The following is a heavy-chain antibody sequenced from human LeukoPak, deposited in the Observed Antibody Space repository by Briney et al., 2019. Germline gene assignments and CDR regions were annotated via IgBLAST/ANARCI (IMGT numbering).Heavy chain of an antibody. Sequence: GGSLRLSCAASGFTFSSYAMSWVRQAPGKGLEWVSAISGSGGSTYYADSVKGRFTISRDNSKNTLYLQMNSLRAEDTAVYYCARAHTAMGSVDYWGQGTLVTVSS. CDR1: GFTFSSYA. CDR2: ISGSGGST. D-gene: IGHD5-18*01. V-gene: IGHV3-23*01. CDR3: ARAHTAMGSVDY. J-gene: IGHJ4*02.